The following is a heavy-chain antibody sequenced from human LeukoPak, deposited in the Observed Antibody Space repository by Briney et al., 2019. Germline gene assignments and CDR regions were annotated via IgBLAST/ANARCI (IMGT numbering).Heavy chain of an antibody. D-gene: IGHD3-22*01. CDR2: IIPILGIA. V-gene: IGHV1-69*04. Sequence: GASVKVSCKASGGTFSSYAISWVRQAPGQGLEWMGRIIPILGIANYAQKFQGRVTITADKSTSTAYMELSSQRSEDTAVYYCARDGQRYYYDSSGFIGAFDIWGQGTMVTVSS. CDR3: ARDGQRYYYDSSGFIGAFDI. CDR1: GGTFSSYA. J-gene: IGHJ3*02.